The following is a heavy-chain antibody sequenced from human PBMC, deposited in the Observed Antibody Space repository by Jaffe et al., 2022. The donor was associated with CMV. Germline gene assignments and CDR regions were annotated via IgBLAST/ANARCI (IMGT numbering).Heavy chain of an antibody. CDR3: ARSHNSIYGDYLPTPAFDI. CDR1: GYTFTSYG. Sequence: QVQLVQSGAEVKKPGASVKVSCKASGYTFTSYGISWVRQAPGQGLEWMGWISAYNGNTNYAQKLQGRVTMTTDTSTSTAYMELRSLRSDDTAVYYCARSHNSIYGDYLPTPAFDIWGQGTMVTVSS. CDR2: ISAYNGNT. D-gene: IGHD4-17*01. J-gene: IGHJ3*02. V-gene: IGHV1-18*04.